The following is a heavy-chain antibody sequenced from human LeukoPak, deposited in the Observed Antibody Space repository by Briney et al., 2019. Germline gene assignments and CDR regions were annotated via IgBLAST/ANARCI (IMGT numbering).Heavy chain of an antibody. Sequence: GGSLRLSCAASGFTFSNAAMTWLRQAPAKGLEWVSTILGSGDNTYYADSVKGRFTISRDNSRSTLYLQMNSLTAEDTALYYCAKPIPFWYFDLWGRGTLVTVSS. CDR1: GFTFSNAA. D-gene: IGHD2-21*01. CDR2: ILGSGDNT. CDR3: AKPIPFWYFDL. V-gene: IGHV3-23*01. J-gene: IGHJ2*01.